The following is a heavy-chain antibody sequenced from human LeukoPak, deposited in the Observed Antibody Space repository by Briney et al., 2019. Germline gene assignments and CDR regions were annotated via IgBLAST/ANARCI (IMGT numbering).Heavy chain of an antibody. D-gene: IGHD1-1*01. V-gene: IGHV1-2*02. Sequence: ASVKVSCKASGYSFTGYYIHWLRQAPGQGLEWMGWISPKSGVTNSAQKFQGRVTMTRDTSISTAYMELSSLRSDDTAVYYCATDRWKVFDYWGQGTLVTVSS. CDR2: ISPKSGVT. J-gene: IGHJ4*02. CDR3: ATDRWKVFDY. CDR1: GYSFTGYY.